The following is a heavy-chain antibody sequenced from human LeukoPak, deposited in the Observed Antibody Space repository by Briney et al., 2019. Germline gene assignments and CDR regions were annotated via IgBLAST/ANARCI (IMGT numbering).Heavy chain of an antibody. D-gene: IGHD3-9*01. J-gene: IGHJ4*02. V-gene: IGHV3-30*18. CDR2: ISSDGSNK. CDR3: AKDVSLYYDILTSIDY. CDR1: GFTFSSYG. Sequence: GRSLRLSCAASGFTFSSYGMHWVRQAPGKGLEWVAVISSDGSNKYYADSVKGRFTISRDSSKNTLYLQVNSLRAEDTAVYYCAKDVSLYYDILTSIDYWGQGTLVTVSS.